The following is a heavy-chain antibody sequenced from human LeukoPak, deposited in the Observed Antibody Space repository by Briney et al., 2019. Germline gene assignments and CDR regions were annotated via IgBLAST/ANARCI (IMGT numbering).Heavy chain of an antibody. D-gene: IGHD4-17*01. Sequence: PGGSLRLSCAASGFAFNTYMMSWVRQAPGKGLEWVSSIGGSGDSTHYSDSVKGRFTISRDNSKNMLYLQMDSLRAEDTAIYYCVKRPTVCLGDTVDIWGQGTMVTVSS. J-gene: IGHJ3*02. CDR3: VKRPTVCLGDTVDI. CDR1: GFAFNTYM. CDR2: IGGSGDST. V-gene: IGHV3-23*01.